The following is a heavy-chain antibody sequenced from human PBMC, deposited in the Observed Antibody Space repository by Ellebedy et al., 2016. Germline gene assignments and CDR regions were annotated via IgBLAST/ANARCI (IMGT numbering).Heavy chain of an antibody. CDR1: GGSISSYY. J-gene: IGHJ5*02. D-gene: IGHD2-15*01. CDR2: IYYSGST. CDR3: AREGGP. V-gene: IGHV4-59*01. Sequence: GSLRLSCTVSGGSISSYYWSWIRQPPGKGLEWIGYIYYSGSTNYNPSLKSRVTISVDTSKNQFSLKLSSVTAADTAVYYCAREGGPWGQGTLVTVSS.